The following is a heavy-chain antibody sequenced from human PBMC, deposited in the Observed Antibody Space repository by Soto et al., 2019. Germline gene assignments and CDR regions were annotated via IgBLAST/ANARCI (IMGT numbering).Heavy chain of an antibody. CDR1: VGSISSGDYY. V-gene: IGHV4-30-4*01. J-gene: IGHJ6*02. CDR3: ARQGYYYYYGMDV. Sequence: PSETLSLTCTVSVGSISSGDYYWSWIRQPPGKGLEWIGYIYYSGSTYYNPSLKSRVTISVDTSKNQFSLKLSSVTAADTAVYYCARQGYYYYYGMDVWGQGTTVTVSS. CDR2: IYYSGST.